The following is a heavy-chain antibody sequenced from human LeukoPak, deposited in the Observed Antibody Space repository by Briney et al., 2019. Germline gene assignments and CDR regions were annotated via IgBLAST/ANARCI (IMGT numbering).Heavy chain of an antibody. V-gene: IGHV1-8*02. CDR2: MNPNTGNT. CDR1: GGTFSSYA. D-gene: IGHD5-12*01. CDR3: AGGWEPYDYWFDP. Sequence: GASVKVSCKASGGTFSSYAINWVRQATGQGLEWMGWMNPNTGNTDYAQKFQGRVTMTRDTSISTAYMELSGLRSDDTAIYYCAGGWEPYDYWFDPWGQGTLVTVSS. J-gene: IGHJ5*02.